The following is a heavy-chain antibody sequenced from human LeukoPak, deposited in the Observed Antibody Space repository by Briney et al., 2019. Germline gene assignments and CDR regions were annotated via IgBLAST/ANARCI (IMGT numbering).Heavy chain of an antibody. CDR1: GGSISSSSYY. Sequence: SETLSLTCTVSGGSISSSSYYWGWIRQPPGKGLEWIGSIYYSGSTYYNPSLKSRVTISVDTSKNQFSLKLSSVTAADTAVYYCARLYRSIAAAGMDVWGKGTTVTISS. CDR2: IYYSGST. D-gene: IGHD6-13*01. V-gene: IGHV4-39*07. CDR3: ARLYRSIAAAGMDV. J-gene: IGHJ6*04.